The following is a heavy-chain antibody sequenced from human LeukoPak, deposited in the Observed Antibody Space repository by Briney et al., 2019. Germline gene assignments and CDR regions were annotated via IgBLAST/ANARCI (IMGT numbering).Heavy chain of an antibody. CDR2: IFGSGGSP. D-gene: IGHD5-18*01. Sequence: GGSLRLSCEASGFTFGSHAMYWVRQAPGKGLEWVAGIFGSGGSPHYANPVKGRFTISRDNSRNTVYLQINSLRAEDTAVYYCGQTTVGYSSGQKPAWPVDYWGQGTLVTVSS. V-gene: IGHV3-23*01. CDR1: GFTFGSHA. J-gene: IGHJ4*02. CDR3: GQTTVGYSSGQKPAWPVDY.